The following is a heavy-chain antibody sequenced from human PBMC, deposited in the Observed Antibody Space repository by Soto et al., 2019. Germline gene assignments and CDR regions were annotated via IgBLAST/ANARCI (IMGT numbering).Heavy chain of an antibody. J-gene: IGHJ4*02. V-gene: IGHV3-66*04. D-gene: IGHD3-16*02. CDR1: GFTVSSNY. CDR3: AAQVGYDYVWGSYRHLPLDY. CDR2: IYSGGST. Sequence: GGSLRLSCAASGFTVSSNYMSWVRQAPGKGLEWVSVIYSGGSTYYADSVKGRFTISRDNSKNTLYLQMNSLRAEDTAVYYCAAQVGYDYVWGSYRHLPLDYWGQGTLVTVSS.